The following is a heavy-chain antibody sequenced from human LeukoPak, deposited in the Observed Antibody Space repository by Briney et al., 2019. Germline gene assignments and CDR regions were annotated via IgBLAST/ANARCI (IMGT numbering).Heavy chain of an antibody. CDR1: GGSFSGYY. CDR2: IHYSGTT. Sequence: SETLSLTCAVYGGSFSGYYWSWIRQPPGKGLEWIGYIHYSGTTNYNPSLKSRVTISLDTSRNQFSLKLRSVTTADTAVYYCARRRVYSGSGEFDFWGQGTLVTVSS. J-gene: IGHJ4*02. V-gene: IGHV4-59*01. CDR3: ARRRVYSGSGEFDF. D-gene: IGHD5-12*01.